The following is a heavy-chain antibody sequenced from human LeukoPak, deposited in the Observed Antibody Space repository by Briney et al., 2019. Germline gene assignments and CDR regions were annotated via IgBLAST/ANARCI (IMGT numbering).Heavy chain of an antibody. V-gene: IGHV3-7*01. J-gene: IGHJ4*02. D-gene: IGHD3-10*01. CDR3: AKVWRVRGLIFDS. CDR1: GFTFSSYW. Sequence: GRSLRLSCAASGFTFSSYWMSWVRQAAGKGREWVATIKQDGSEKNYVDSVRGRFTISRDNAKTSLYLQMTSLRAEDTAVYYCAKVWRVRGLIFDSWGQGTLVTVSS. CDR2: IKQDGSEK.